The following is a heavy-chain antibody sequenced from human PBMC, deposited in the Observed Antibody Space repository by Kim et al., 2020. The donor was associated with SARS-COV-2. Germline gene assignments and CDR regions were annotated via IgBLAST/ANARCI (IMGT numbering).Heavy chain of an antibody. CDR2: IIPIFGTA. J-gene: IGHJ5*02. CDR1: GGTFSSYA. D-gene: IGHD2-2*01. Sequence: SVKVSCKASGGTFSSYAISWVRQAPGQGLEWMGGIIPIFGTANYAQKFQVRVTITADESTSTAYMELSSLRSEDTAVYYCARVGIVVAKDWFDPWGQGTLVTVSS. CDR3: ARVGIVVAKDWFDP. V-gene: IGHV1-69*13.